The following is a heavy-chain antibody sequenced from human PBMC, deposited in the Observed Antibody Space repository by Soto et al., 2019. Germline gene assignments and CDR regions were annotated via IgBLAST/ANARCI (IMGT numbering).Heavy chain of an antibody. D-gene: IGHD1-1*01. J-gene: IGHJ4*02. CDR2: IYYSGST. V-gene: IGHV4-59*01. Sequence: QVQLQESGPGLVKPSETLSLTCTVSAGSISTYYWSWIRQPPGKGLEWLGYIYYSGSTNYNPSLKSRVTISVDTSKNQFSLKLNSVTAADTAVYYCARSQIGTYDYWGQGTLVTVSS. CDR3: ARSQIGTYDY. CDR1: AGSISTYY.